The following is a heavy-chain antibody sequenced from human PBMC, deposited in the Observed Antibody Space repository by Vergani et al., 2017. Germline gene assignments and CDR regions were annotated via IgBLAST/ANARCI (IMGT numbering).Heavy chain of an antibody. J-gene: IGHJ2*01. CDR3: ARAATYYYDSSGYEGYWYFDL. V-gene: IGHV4-39*01. D-gene: IGHD3-22*01. Sequence: QLQLQESGPGLVKPSETLSLTCTVSGGSISSSSYYWGWIRQPPGKGLEWIGSIYYSGSTYYNPSLKSRVTISVDTSKNQFSLKLSSVTAADTAVYYCARAATYYYDSSGYEGYWYFDLWGRGTLVTVSS. CDR1: GGSISSSSYY. CDR2: IYYSGST.